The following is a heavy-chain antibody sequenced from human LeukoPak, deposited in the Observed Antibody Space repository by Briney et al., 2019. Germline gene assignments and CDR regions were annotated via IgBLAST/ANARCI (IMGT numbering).Heavy chain of an antibody. Sequence: ASVKVSCKASGYTFTSYAMHWVRQAPGQRLEWTGWINAGNGNTKYSQKFQGRVTITRDTSASTAYMELSSLRSEDTAVYYCARDGLAVAGTPFDYWGQGTLVTVSS. CDR3: ARDGLAVAGTPFDY. CDR1: GYTFTSYA. J-gene: IGHJ4*02. CDR2: INAGNGNT. D-gene: IGHD6-19*01. V-gene: IGHV1-3*01.